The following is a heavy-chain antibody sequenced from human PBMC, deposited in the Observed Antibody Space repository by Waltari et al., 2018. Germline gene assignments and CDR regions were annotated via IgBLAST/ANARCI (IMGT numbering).Heavy chain of an antibody. V-gene: IGHV4-30-4*08. J-gene: IGHJ6*02. CDR3: ARDHTHDSSGYYWSKGGMDV. CDR2: IYYSWST. D-gene: IGHD3-22*01. CDR1: GGSISSGDYY. Sequence: QVQLQESGPGLVKPSQTLSLTCTVSGGSISSGDYYWSWIRQPPGKGREWIGYIYYSWSTYYNPSLQSRVTISVDTSKNQFSLKLSSVTAADTAVYYCARDHTHDSSGYYWSKGGMDVWGQGTTVTVSS.